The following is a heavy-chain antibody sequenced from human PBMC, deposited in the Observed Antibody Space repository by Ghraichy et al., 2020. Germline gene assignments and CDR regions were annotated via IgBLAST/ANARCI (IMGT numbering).Heavy chain of an antibody. CDR2: IRSDGSVT. J-gene: IGHJ5*02. CDR1: GFTFSDYY. Sequence: GGSLRLSCAASGFTFSDYYMNWIRQAPGKGLEWVSFIRSDGSVTYYSDSVKGRFTISRDNAKNSVNLQMNSLRSEDTAVYYCAAGDKNYGDYWDWYFDHWGQGTLVTVTS. CDR3: AAGDKNYGDYWDWYFDH. V-gene: IGHV3-11*01. D-gene: IGHD4-17*01.